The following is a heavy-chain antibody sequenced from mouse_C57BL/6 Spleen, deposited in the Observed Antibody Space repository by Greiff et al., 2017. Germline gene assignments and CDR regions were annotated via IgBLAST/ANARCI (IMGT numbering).Heavy chain of an antibody. D-gene: IGHD2-10*01. V-gene: IGHV1-52*01. CDR3: ARGAYYGDY. CDR2: IDPSDSET. CDR1: GYTFTSYW. J-gene: IGHJ2*01. Sequence: QVQLQQPGAELVRPGSSVKLSCKASGYTFTSYWMHWVKQRPIQGLEWSGNIDPSDSETHYNQKFKDKATLTVDKSSSTAYMQLSSLTSEDSAVYYCARGAYYGDYWGQGTTLTVSS.